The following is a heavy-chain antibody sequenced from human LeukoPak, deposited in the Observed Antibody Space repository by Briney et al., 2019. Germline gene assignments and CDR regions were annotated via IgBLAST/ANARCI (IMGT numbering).Heavy chain of an antibody. J-gene: IGHJ2*01. D-gene: IGHD3-16*01. CDR3: ARDDYGLGWYFDL. CDR1: GYTFTTYY. V-gene: IGHV1-46*01. CDR2: INPSGGGT. Sequence: ASVKVSCKASGYTFTTYYLHWVRQAPGQGLEWMGMINPSGGGTYYAQKFQGRVTMTRDTSTSTIYMELSSLRSEDTAVYYCARDDYGLGWYFDLWGRGTVVTVSS.